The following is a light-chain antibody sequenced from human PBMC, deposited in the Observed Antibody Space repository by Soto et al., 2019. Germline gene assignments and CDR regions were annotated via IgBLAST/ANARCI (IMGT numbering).Light chain of an antibody. V-gene: IGKV1-39*01. CDR1: QSISDY. CDR3: QQTYTTPQT. Sequence: DIPMTQSPSSLSASVGDRVTITCRASQSISDYLNWYQQKVGKAPKLLIYAASTLQSGVPSRFSGSGSGTDFTLTINSLQPEDFATYYCQQTYTTPQTFGQGTKPEIK. J-gene: IGKJ2*01. CDR2: AAS.